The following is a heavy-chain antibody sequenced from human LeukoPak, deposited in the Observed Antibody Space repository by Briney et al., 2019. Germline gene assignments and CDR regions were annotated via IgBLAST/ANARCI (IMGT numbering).Heavy chain of an antibody. CDR2: LSSSSSYI. CDR3: ARAGRAYSSSWYWFDP. V-gene: IGHV3-21*01. Sequence: GESLRLSCAASEFTFSYYSMDWVRQAPGKGLEWVSSLSSSSSYIDYADSVKGRFTISRDNAKNSLYLQMNSLRAEDTAVYYCARAGRAYSSSWYWFDPWGQGTLVTVSS. D-gene: IGHD6-13*01. CDR1: EFTFSYYS. J-gene: IGHJ5*02.